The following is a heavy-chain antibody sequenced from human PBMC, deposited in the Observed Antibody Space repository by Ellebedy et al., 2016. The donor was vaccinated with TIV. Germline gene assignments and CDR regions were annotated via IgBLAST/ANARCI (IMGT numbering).Heavy chain of an antibody. V-gene: IGHV2-5*02. CDR2: IYWDDDK. CDR1: GFSLSTSGVG. D-gene: IGHD3-10*01. CDR3: AHTITMVRGVITYHYYGMDV. J-gene: IGHJ6*02. Sequence: SGPTLVXPTQPLTLTCTFSGFSLSTSGVGVGWIRQLPGKALEWLALIYWDDDKRYSPSLKSRLTITKDTSKNQVVLTMTNMDPVDTATYYCAHTITMVRGVITYHYYGMDVWGQGTTVTVSS.